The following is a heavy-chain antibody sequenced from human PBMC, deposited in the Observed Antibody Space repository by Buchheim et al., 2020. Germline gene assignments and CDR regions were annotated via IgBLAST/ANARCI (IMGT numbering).Heavy chain of an antibody. V-gene: IGHV3-30*18. D-gene: IGHD6-19*01. J-gene: IGHJ6*02. CDR1: GFTFSNYG. CDR3: AKDLKGVAVAGKPYYYYYYYGMDV. Sequence: QVQLVESGGGLVQPGRSLRLSCAASGFTFSNYGMHWVRQATGKGLDGVAFITYDGSNKYYADSVKGRFTISRDNSNNTLSLKMNSLRSEDTAVYYCAKDLKGVAVAGKPYYYYYYYGMDVWGQGTT. CDR2: ITYDGSNK.